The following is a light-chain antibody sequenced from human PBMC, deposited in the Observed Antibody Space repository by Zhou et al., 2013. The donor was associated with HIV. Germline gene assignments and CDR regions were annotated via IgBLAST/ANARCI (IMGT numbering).Light chain of an antibody. CDR1: QRISSW. J-gene: IGKJ1*01. CDR2: KAS. CDR3: QQYGSSQWT. V-gene: IGKV1-5*03. Sequence: DIQMTQSPSTLSASVGDKVTITCRASQRISSWLAWYQLKPGRAPNLLIYKASSLDTGVPSRFSGSGSGTEFTLTISSLQSEDFAVYYCQQYGSSQWTFGQGTKVEIK.